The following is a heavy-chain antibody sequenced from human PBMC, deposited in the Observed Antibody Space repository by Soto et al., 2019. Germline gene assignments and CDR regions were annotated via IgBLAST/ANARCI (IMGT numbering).Heavy chain of an antibody. D-gene: IGHD6-19*01. V-gene: IGHV3-23*01. J-gene: IGHJ4*02. CDR2: ISGSGGST. CDR1: GFTFSSSA. CDR3: AKDSGQWLVNGLVNVIE. Sequence: PGGSLRLSCAASGFTFSSSAMSWVRQAPGKGLQWVSTISGSGGSTYYADSVKGRFTISRDNSRNTLYLQMNNLRAEDTAVYYCAKDSGQWLVNGLVNVIEWGQGTQVTVSS.